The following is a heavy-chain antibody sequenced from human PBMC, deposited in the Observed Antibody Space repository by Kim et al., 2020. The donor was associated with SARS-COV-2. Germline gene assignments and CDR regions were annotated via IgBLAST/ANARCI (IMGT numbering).Heavy chain of an antibody. D-gene: IGHD2-21*01. CDR1: GYTFTSYY. CDR3: ARSGGAYSLGSSEFDY. J-gene: IGHJ4*02. CDR2: INPSGGST. Sequence: ASVKVSCKASGYTFTSYYMHWVRQAPGQGLEWMGIINPSGGSTSYAQKFQGRVTMTRDTSTRTVYMELSSLRSEDTAVYYCARSGGAYSLGSSEFDYWGQGTLVTVSS. V-gene: IGHV1-46*01.